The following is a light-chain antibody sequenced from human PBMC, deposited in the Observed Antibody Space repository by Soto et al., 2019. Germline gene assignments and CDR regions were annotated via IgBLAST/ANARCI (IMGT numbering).Light chain of an antibody. CDR1: QGVRGY. CDR2: DAY. V-gene: IGKV3-11*01. J-gene: IGKJ4*01. Sequence: EIVLTQSPATLSLSPGERATLSCRASQGVRGYLAWYQQKLGQAPRLLISDAYNRAAGVPARFSGSGSGADFTLTISSLEPEDFAVYYCQQRSASPLTFGGGTKVEIK. CDR3: QQRSASPLT.